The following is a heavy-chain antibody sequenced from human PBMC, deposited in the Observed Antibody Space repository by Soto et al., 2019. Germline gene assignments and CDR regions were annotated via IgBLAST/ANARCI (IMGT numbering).Heavy chain of an antibody. J-gene: IGHJ5*02. CDR3: AMDARIAVAKGALCNWLAP. CDR2: ISYDGFNR. CDR1: GFTFTSYG. Sequence: QVQLVESGGGVVQPGRSLRLSCAASGFTFTSYGMHWVRQAPGKGLEWVAVISYDGFNRYYGDSVKGRFTISRDDSKNTLYLQRNSLRPEDTAVYYCAMDARIAVAKGALCNWLAPWGQGTLVTVSS. D-gene: IGHD6-13*01. V-gene: IGHV3-30*03.